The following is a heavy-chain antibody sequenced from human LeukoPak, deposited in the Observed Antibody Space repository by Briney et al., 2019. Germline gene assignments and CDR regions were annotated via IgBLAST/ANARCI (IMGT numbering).Heavy chain of an antibody. CDR2: INWNGGST. CDR1: GFTFDDSG. J-gene: IGHJ4*02. CDR3: ARDKEWELLSYFDY. Sequence: PGGSLRLSCAASGFTFDDSGMSWVRQAPGKGLEWVSGINWNGGSTGYAASVKGRFTISRDNAKNSLYLQLNSLRAEDTALYYCARDKEWELLSYFDYWGQGTLVTVSS. D-gene: IGHD1-26*01. V-gene: IGHV3-20*04.